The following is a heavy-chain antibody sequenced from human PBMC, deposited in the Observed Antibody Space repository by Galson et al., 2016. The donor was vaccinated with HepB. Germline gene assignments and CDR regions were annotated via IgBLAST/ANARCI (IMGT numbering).Heavy chain of an antibody. CDR1: GLTFSSYA. Sequence: SLRLSCAASGLTFSSYAMDWVRQAPGKGLEWVASIWYDGSNEYYVDSVKGRFTISRDNSKNTLYLQMNSLRTEDTAVYYCARDLPPYGLDVWGQGTTVTVS. D-gene: IGHD5/OR15-5a*01. CDR2: IWYDGSNE. J-gene: IGHJ6*02. CDR3: ARDLPPYGLDV. V-gene: IGHV3-33*08.